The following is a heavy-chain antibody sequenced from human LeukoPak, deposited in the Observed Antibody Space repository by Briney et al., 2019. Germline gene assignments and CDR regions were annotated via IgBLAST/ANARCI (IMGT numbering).Heavy chain of an antibody. J-gene: IGHJ4*02. CDR2: IKRDGSEK. CDR3: ARVGYSSGWYSGYFDY. D-gene: IGHD6-19*01. CDR1: GFTFSSYW. V-gene: IGHV3-7*01. Sequence: PGGSLRLSCAASGFTFSSYWMSWVRQAPGKGLEWVANIKRDGSEKYYVDSVKGRFTISRDNAKNSLYLQMNSLRAEDTAVYYCARVGYSSGWYSGYFDYWGQGTLVTVSS.